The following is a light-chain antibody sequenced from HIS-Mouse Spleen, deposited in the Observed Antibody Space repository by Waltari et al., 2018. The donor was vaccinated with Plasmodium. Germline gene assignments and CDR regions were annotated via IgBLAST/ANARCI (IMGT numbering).Light chain of an antibody. CDR1: SVDVGRYHL. CDR3: CSYAGSSTYVV. V-gene: IGLV2-23*01. Sequence: QSALTQPASVSGSPGPSITISCPGTSVDVGRYHLVPWYQQHPGKAPKLMIYAGSKRPSGVSNRFSGSKSGNTASLTISGLQAEDEADYYCCSYAGSSTYVVFGGGTKLTVL. CDR2: AGS. J-gene: IGLJ2*01.